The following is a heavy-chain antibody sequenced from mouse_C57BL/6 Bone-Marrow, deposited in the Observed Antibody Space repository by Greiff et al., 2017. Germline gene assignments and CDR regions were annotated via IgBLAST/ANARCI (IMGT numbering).Heavy chain of an antibody. Sequence: EVKVVESGGGLVQPGGSLKLSCAASGFTFSDYGMAWVRQAPRKGPEWVAFISNLAYSIYYADTVTGRFTISRENAKNTLYLEMSSLRSEDTAMYYCARGGSLLAYWGQGTLVTVSA. V-gene: IGHV5-15*01. CDR1: GFTFSDYG. CDR3: ARGGSLLAY. CDR2: ISNLAYSI. J-gene: IGHJ3*01.